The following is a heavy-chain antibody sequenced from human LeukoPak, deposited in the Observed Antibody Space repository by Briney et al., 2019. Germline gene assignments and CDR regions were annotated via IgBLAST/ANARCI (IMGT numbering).Heavy chain of an antibody. V-gene: IGHV4-31*03. CDR3: ARGNLKRYWFDP. CDR2: IYYSGST. Sequence: SETLPLTCTVSGGSISSGGYYWSWIRQHPGKGLEWIGYIYYSGSTYYNPSLKSRVTISVDTSKNQFSLKLSSVTAADTAVYYCARGNLKRYWFDPWGQGTLATVSS. CDR1: GGSISSGGYY. J-gene: IGHJ5*02.